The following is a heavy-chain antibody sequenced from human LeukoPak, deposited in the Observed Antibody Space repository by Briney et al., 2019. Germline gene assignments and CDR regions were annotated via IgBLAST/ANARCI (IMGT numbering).Heavy chain of an antibody. D-gene: IGHD5-18*01. Sequence: ASVKVSCKASGYTFTGYYMHWVRPAPGQGLEWMGWINPNSGGTNYAQKFQGRVTMARDKSISTAYMELSRLRSDDTAVYYSARESVGGGYSYGIDYWGQGTLVTVSS. CDR2: INPNSGGT. CDR1: GYTFTGYY. V-gene: IGHV1-2*02. CDR3: ARESVGGGYSYGIDY. J-gene: IGHJ4*02.